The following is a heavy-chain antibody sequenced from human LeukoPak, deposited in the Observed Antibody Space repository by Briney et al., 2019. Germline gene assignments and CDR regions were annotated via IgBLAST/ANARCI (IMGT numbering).Heavy chain of an antibody. D-gene: IGHD5-18*01. CDR3: AKGAGGFSYYNWFDP. J-gene: IGHJ5*02. V-gene: IGHV4-4*07. Sequence: ASETLSLTCTVSGGSISTYCWSWIRQPAGKGLEWIGHICTSGSTNYNPSLKSRVTMSVDTSNNEFSLKLNSVTAADTAVYYCAKGAGGFSYYNWFDPWGQGTLVTVSS. CDR1: GGSISTYC. CDR2: ICTSGST.